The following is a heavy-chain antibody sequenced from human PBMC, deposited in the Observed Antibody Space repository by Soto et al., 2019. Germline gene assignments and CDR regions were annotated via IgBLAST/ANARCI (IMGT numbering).Heavy chain of an antibody. J-gene: IGHJ4*02. Sequence: PSETLSLTCAVYGGSFSGYYWSWIRQPPGKGLEWIGEINHSGSTNYNPSLKSRVTISVDTSKNQFSLKLSSVTAADTAVYYCARGSRRFGELSYWGQGTLVTVLL. CDR1: GGSFSGYY. V-gene: IGHV4-34*01. CDR3: ARGSRRFGELSY. CDR2: INHSGST. D-gene: IGHD3-10*01.